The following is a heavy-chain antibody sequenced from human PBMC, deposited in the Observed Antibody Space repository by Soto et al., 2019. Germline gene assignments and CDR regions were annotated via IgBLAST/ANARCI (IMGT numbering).Heavy chain of an antibody. J-gene: IGHJ5*02. CDR2: MNPNSGNT. D-gene: IGHD3-3*01. CDR1: GYTFTSYD. CDR3: ARGTTRLGAVDP. V-gene: IGHV1-8*01. Sequence: QVQLVQSGAEVKKPGASVKVSCKASGYTFTSYDINWVRQATGQGLEWMGWMNPNSGNTGSAQKFQGRVTMTRNTSLSTAYMVLSSLRSQDTAVYYCARGTTRLGAVDPGGQGTLVTVSS.